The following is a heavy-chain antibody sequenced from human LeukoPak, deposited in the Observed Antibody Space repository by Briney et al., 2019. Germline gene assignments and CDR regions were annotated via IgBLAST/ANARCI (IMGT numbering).Heavy chain of an antibody. V-gene: IGHV4-4*02. Sequence: SETLSLTCAVSGGSISSSNWWRWVRQPPGKGLEWIGEIYHSGSTTYNPSLKSRVTISVDKSKNQFSLKLSSVTAADTAVYYCARDLRGVATGYYYYYGMDVWGKGTTVTVSS. J-gene: IGHJ6*04. CDR1: GGSISSSNW. D-gene: IGHD5-12*01. CDR2: IYHSGST. CDR3: ARDLRGVATGYYYYYGMDV.